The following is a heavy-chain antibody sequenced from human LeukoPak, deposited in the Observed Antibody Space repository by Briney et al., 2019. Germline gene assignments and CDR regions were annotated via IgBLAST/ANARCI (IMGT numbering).Heavy chain of an antibody. V-gene: IGHV3-21*01. CDR2: ISSSSSYI. D-gene: IGHD2-2*01. J-gene: IGHJ6*02. CDR1: GFTFSSYS. CDR3: ARDNRILGYCSSTSCQYYYYYGMDV. Sequence: PGGSLRLSCAASGFTFSSYSMNWVRQAPGKGLEWVSSISSSSSYIYYADSVKGRFTICRGNAKNSLYLQMNSLRAEATAVDYCARDNRILGYCSSTSCQYYYYYGMDVWGQGTTVTVSS.